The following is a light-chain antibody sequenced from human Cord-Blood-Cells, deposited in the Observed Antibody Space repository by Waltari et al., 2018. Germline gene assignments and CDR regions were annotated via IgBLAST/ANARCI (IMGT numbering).Light chain of an antibody. CDR1: QSLVHSDGNTY. Sequence: DVVMTQSTLSLPVTLGQPTSISCRSSQSLVHSDGNTYLNWFQQRPGQSPWRLIYKVSSRGSGVPDRCSGMGSGTDFTLKISRVEAEDVGVYYGMQGTHWPPAYTCGQGSKLEIK. V-gene: IGKV2-30*02. CDR3: MQGTHWPPAYT. CDR2: KVS. J-gene: IGKJ2*01.